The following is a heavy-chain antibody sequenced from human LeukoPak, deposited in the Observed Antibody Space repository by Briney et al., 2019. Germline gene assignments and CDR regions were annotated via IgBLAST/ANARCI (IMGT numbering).Heavy chain of an antibody. D-gene: IGHD1-1*01. V-gene: IGHV1-8*01. CDR3: ARVLSQYNWNSYDY. Sequence: ASVKVSCKASGYTFTSYDINWVRQATGQGLEWMGRMNPNSGNTGYAQKFQGRVTMTRNTSISTAYMELSSLGSEDTAVYYCARVLSQYNWNSYDYWGQGTLVTVSS. CDR2: MNPNSGNT. J-gene: IGHJ4*02. CDR1: GYTFTSYD.